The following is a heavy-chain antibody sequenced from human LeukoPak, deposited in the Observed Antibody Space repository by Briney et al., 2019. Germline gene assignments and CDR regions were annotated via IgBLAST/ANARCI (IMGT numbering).Heavy chain of an antibody. V-gene: IGHV3-21*01. D-gene: IGHD3-3*01. CDR1: GFTFSSYS. J-gene: IGHJ4*02. CDR3: ARLREIPVFGVVTKSTSYFDY. Sequence: GGSLGLSCAASGFTFSSYSMHWVRQSPGKGLEWVSSISSSSSYIYYTDSLKGRFTISRDNAKKSLYLQMNSLRAEDTAVYFCARLREIPVFGVVTKSTSYFDYWGQGTLVTVSS. CDR2: ISSSSSYI.